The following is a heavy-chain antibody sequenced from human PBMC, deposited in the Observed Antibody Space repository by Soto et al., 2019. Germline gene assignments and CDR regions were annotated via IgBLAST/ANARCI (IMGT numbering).Heavy chain of an antibody. CDR1: GYSFASHW. V-gene: IGHV5-51*01. CDR3: ARYSGSYWHYLDF. Sequence: PGESLKISCKGSGYSFASHWVAWVRQMPEKGLEWIGTIYPGYSDTKYSSAFRGHVTISADTSVSTAYLQWRSLEATDSAIYYCARYSGSYWHYLDFWGQGTLVTSPQ. J-gene: IGHJ4*02. CDR2: IYPGYSDT. D-gene: IGHD1-26*01.